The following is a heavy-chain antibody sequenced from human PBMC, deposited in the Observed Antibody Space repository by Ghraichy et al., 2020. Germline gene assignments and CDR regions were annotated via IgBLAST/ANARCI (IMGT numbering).Heavy chain of an antibody. D-gene: IGHD3-22*01. J-gene: IGHJ5*02. CDR2: IIPIFGTA. Sequence: SVKVSCKASGGTFSSYAISWVRQAPGQGLEWMGGIIPIFGTANYAQKFQGRVTITADKSTSTAYMELSSLRSEDTAVYYCARVYYDSRSLGVWFDPWGQGTLVTVSS. V-gene: IGHV1-69*06. CDR3: ARVYYDSRSLGVWFDP. CDR1: GGTFSSYA.